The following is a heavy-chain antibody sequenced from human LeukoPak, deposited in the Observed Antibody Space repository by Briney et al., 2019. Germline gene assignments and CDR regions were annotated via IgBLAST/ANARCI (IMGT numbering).Heavy chain of an antibody. J-gene: IGHJ4*02. D-gene: IGHD3-10*01. CDR2: IYHSGST. CDR3: ARESAGSGVDY. Sequence: PSETLSLTCAVSGGSISSSNWWSWVRQPPGKGLEWIGEIYHSGSTNYNPSLKSRVTISVDTSKNQFSLKLSSVTAADTAVHYCARESAGSGVDYWGQGTLVTVSS. CDR1: GGSISSSNW. V-gene: IGHV4-4*02.